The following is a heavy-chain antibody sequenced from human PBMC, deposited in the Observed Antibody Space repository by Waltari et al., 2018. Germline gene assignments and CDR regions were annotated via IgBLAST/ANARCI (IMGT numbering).Heavy chain of an antibody. V-gene: IGHV1-69*12. CDR2: IIPIFGKA. CDR1: GGPFSSYA. CDR3: ARGSYYYDSSGSNNWFDP. Sequence: QVQLVQSGAEVKKPGSSVKVSCKASGGPFSSYALSWVPHAPGQGLEWMGGIIPIFGKANYAQKFQGRVTITADESTSTAYMELSSLRSEDTAVYYCARGSYYYDSSGSNNWFDPWGQGTLVTVSS. D-gene: IGHD3-22*01. J-gene: IGHJ5*02.